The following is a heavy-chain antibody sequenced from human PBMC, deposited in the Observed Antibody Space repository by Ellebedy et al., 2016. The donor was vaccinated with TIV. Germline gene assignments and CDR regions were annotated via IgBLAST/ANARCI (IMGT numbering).Heavy chain of an antibody. J-gene: IGHJ4*02. D-gene: IGHD1-26*01. CDR2: IKQDGSEI. Sequence: GGSLRLXCAASGFTFSNYWMSWVRQAPGKGLEWVANIKQDGSEIYYVDSVKGRFTISRDNAKNSLYLQMNSLRAEDTAAYYCARDKIVGATYFDYWGQGTLVTVSS. CDR1: GFTFSNYW. V-gene: IGHV3-7*01. CDR3: ARDKIVGATYFDY.